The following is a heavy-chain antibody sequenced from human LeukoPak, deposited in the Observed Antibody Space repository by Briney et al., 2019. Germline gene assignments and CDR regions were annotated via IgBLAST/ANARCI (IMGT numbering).Heavy chain of an antibody. D-gene: IGHD3-22*01. V-gene: IGHV4-59*01. CDR3: ARDFPYYYDSSGYLHRFRY. J-gene: IGHJ4*02. CDR2: IYYSGST. Sequence: PSETLSLTCTVSGGSISSYYWSWIRQPPGKGLEWIGYIYYSGSTNYNPSLKSRVTISVGTSKNQFSLKLSSVTAADTAVYYCARDFPYYYDSSGYLHRFRYWGQGTLVTVSS. CDR1: GGSISSYY.